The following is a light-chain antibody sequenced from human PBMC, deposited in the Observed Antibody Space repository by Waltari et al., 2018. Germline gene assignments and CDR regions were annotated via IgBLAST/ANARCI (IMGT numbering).Light chain of an antibody. J-gene: IGKJ1*01. CDR2: GAS. CDR1: QSVSRA. Sequence: EIVLTQSPGTLSLSLGERATLSCRASQSVSRALAWYQQKPGQAPRLLIYGASTRATGIPDRVSGSGSGTDFSLTISRLETDDFAVYYCQHYLRLPVTFGQGTTVEI. CDR3: QHYLRLPVT. V-gene: IGKV3-20*01.